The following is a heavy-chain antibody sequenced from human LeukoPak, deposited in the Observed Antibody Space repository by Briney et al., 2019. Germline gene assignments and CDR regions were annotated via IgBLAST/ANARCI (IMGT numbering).Heavy chain of an antibody. CDR1: GFNFSSYA. D-gene: IGHD3-10*01. J-gene: IGHJ3*02. Sequence: PGGSLRLSCTASGFNFSSYAMHWVRQAPGKGLEWVAVISYDGSNKYYADSVKGRFTISRDNSKNTLYLQMNSLRAEDTAVYYCARESGPQLWFGEYYRGAFDIWGQGTMVTVSS. V-gene: IGHV3-30-3*01. CDR2: ISYDGSNK. CDR3: ARESGPQLWFGEYYRGAFDI.